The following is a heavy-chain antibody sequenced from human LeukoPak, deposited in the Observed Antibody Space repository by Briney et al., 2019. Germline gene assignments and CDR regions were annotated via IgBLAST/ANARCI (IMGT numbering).Heavy chain of an antibody. CDR1: GGTFSSYA. V-gene: IGHV1-69*13. CDR2: IIPIFGTA. Sequence: SVKVSCKAPGGTFSSYAISWVRQAPGQGLEWMGGIIPIFGTANYAQKFQGRVTITADESTSTAYMELSSLRSEDTAVYYCASDFWSGYLGYFDYWGQGTLVTVSS. CDR3: ASDFWSGYLGYFDY. J-gene: IGHJ4*02. D-gene: IGHD3-3*01.